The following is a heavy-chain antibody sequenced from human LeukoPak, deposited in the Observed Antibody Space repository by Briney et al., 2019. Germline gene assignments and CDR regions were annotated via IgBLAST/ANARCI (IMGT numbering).Heavy chain of an antibody. CDR2: IYYSGST. Sequence: PETLSLTCTVSGGSISSSSYYWGWIRQPPGKGLEWIGSIYYSGSTYYNPSLKSRVTISVDTSKNQFSLKLSSVTAADTAVYYCARLVVVPAGSWFDPWGQGTLVTVSS. CDR3: ARLVVVPAGSWFDP. J-gene: IGHJ5*02. CDR1: GGSISSSSYY. D-gene: IGHD3-22*01. V-gene: IGHV4-39*01.